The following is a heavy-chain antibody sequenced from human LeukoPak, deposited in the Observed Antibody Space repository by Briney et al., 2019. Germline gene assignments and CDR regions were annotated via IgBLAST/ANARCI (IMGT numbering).Heavy chain of an antibody. V-gene: IGHV3-7*01. D-gene: IGHD2-15*01. J-gene: IGHJ4*02. CDR1: GLFFSVHY. Sequence: GGSLRLSCVDSGLFFSVHYMSWVRQGPGKGLEWVAKTNPDGTETSYEDSVKGRFTMSRDNAKNSLYLQMNSLRDEDTAVYYCVRDHWWSFDAWGQGTLVTVSS. CDR3: VRDHWWSFDA. CDR2: TNPDGTET.